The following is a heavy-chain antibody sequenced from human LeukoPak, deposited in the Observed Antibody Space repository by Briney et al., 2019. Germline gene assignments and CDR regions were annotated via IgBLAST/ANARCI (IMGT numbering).Heavy chain of an antibody. J-gene: IGHJ6*02. Sequence: GGSLRLSCAASGFTFSSYAMHWVRQAPGKGLEWVAVISYDGSNKYYADSVKGRFTISRDNSKNTLYLQMNSLRAEDTAVYYCAKSRDSSSWYGTYYYYYGMDVWGQGTTVTVSS. CDR1: GFTFSSYA. CDR3: AKSRDSSSWYGTYYYYYGMDV. D-gene: IGHD6-13*01. CDR2: ISYDGSNK. V-gene: IGHV3-30-3*02.